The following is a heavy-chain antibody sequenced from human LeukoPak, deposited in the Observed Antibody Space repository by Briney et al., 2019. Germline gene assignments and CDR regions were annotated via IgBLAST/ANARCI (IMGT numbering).Heavy chain of an antibody. D-gene: IGHD6-19*01. Sequence: SGTLSLTCAVSGGSISSSNWWSWVRQPPGKGLEWIGEIYHSGSTNYNPSLKSRVTISVHKSKNQFSLKLSSVPAADTAVYYCARDRTTVAGRVGPGFDPWGQGTLVTVSS. V-gene: IGHV4-4*02. CDR3: ARDRTTVAGRVGPGFDP. CDR1: GGSISSSNW. CDR2: IYHSGST. J-gene: IGHJ5*02.